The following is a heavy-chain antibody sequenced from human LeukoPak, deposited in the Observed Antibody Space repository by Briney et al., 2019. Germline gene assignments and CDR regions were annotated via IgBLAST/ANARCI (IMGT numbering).Heavy chain of an antibody. J-gene: IGHJ4*02. CDR2: IWYDGSNK. CDR1: GFTFSSYG. D-gene: IGHD1-26*01. Sequence: TGGSLRLSCEASGFTFSSYGMHWVRQAPGKGLEWVAVIWYDGSNKYYADSVKGRFTISRDNSKNTLYLQMNSLGAEDTAVYYCARGEFRRELRGFFDYWGQGTLVTVSS. V-gene: IGHV3-33*08. CDR3: ARGEFRRELRGFFDY.